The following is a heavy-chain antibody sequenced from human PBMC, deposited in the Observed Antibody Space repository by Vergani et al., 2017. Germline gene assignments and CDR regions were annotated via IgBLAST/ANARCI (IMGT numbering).Heavy chain of an antibody. V-gene: IGHV3-23*01. Sequence: EVQLLESGGGLVQPGGGSLRLSCAASGFTFSSYAMSWVRQAPGKGLEWVSVISGSGGSTYYADSVTCRFTVSRDNSKNTLYLQMINLRAEDTAVYYCAKERTPDYYYGMDVWGQGTTVTVSS. D-gene: IGHD2-15*01. CDR1: GFTFSSYA. CDR3: AKERTPDYYYGMDV. J-gene: IGHJ6*02. CDR2: ISGSGGST.